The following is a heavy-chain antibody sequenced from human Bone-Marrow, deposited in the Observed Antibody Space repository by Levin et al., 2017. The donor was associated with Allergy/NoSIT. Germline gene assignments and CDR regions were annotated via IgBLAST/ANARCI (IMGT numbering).Heavy chain of an antibody. CDR3: ARYRLAYCSGDSCYSAYDYYGMDV. J-gene: IGHJ6*02. D-gene: IGHD2-15*01. V-gene: IGHV3-11*01. Sequence: PGGSLRLSCAASGFTFSDYYMIWTRQAPGKGLEWVSYISSSGTTIQYADSLKGRFTISRDNAKNSLYLQMNSLRAEDTAVYYCARYRLAYCSGDSCYSAYDYYGMDVWGQGTTVTVSS. CDR1: GFTFSDYY. CDR2: ISSSGTTI.